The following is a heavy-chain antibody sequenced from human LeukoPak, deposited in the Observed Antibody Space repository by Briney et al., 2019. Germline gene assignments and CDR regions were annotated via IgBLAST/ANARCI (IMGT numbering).Heavy chain of an antibody. D-gene: IGHD3-10*01. V-gene: IGHV3-72*01. CDR3: ASLYDSGKRWVDP. CDR1: GFTFSDHY. CDR2: TRNKANSYTT. J-gene: IGHJ5*02. Sequence: PGGSLRLSCAASGFTFSDHYMDWVRQAPGKGLEWVGRTRNKANSYTTEYAASVKGRFTISRDDSKNSLYLQMNSLKTEDTAVYYCASLYDSGKRWVDPWGQGTLVTVSS.